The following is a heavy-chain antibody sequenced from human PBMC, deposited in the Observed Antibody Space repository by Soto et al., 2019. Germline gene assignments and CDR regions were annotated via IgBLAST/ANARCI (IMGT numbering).Heavy chain of an antibody. CDR3: ARERRGGDSDGGAEN. CDR1: GASLSSGDFY. J-gene: IGHJ4*02. D-gene: IGHD2-21*02. V-gene: IGHV4-30-4*01. CDR2: IYYNGDN. Sequence: QVQLQESGPGLVKPSQTLSLTCNVCGASLSSGDFYWSWIRQPPGKGLEWIASIYYNGDNFYNAYLTRRITIAIDTSNKPCILKAASETAADTAVYYCARERRGGDSDGGAENWGQGTLVTGSS.